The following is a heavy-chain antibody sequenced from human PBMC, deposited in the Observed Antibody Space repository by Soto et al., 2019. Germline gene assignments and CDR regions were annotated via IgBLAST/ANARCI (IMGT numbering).Heavy chain of an antibody. V-gene: IGHV1-69*13. CDR3: ARGYCSGGNCYSGMDV. CDR2: IIPISGTT. D-gene: IGHD2-15*01. J-gene: IGHJ6*02. CDR1: GGTFSTHA. Sequence: SVKVSCKASGGTFSTHAIIWVRQAPGHGLEWMGGIIPISGTTYYTQKSQGRVTITADEPTSTAFMELSSLKSEDTAVFYCARGYCSGGNCYSGMDVWGQGTMVTVSS.